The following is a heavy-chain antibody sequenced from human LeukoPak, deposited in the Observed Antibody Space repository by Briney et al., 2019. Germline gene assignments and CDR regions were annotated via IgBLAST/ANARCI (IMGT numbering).Heavy chain of an antibody. D-gene: IGHD3-10*01. V-gene: IGHV4-30-4*01. CDR3: ARDAPSYGSGSFAPSPY. CDR2: IYYSGST. J-gene: IGHJ4*02. CDR1: GGSISSGDYY. Sequence: SQTLSLTCTVSGGSISSGDYYWSWSRQPPGKGLEWIGYIYYSGSTYYNPSLKSRVTISVDTSKNQFSLKLSSVTAADTAVYYCARDAPSYGSGSFAPSPYWGQGTLVTVSS.